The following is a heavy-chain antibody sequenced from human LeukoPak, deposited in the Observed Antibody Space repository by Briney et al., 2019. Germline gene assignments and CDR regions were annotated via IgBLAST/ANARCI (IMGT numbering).Heavy chain of an antibody. CDR1: GGSINSADYY. J-gene: IGHJ4*02. V-gene: IGHV4-31*03. D-gene: IGHD6-13*01. CDR3: AREGGAYSTSYYFDY. Sequence: SQTLSLTCTVSGGSINSADYYWTWIRQHPGKGLEWIGYINYSGTTYYNPSLKSRITIPVDTSKNQFSLKLSSVTAADTAVYYCAREGGAYSTSYYFDYLGQGTLVTVSS. CDR2: INYSGTT.